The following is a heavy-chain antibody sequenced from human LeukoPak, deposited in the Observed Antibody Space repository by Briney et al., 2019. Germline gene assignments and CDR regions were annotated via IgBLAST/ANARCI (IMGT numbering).Heavy chain of an antibody. V-gene: IGHV4-31*03. CDR1: GGSISSGGYY. CDR3: ARGYYDTAMDV. CDR2: IYYSGST. Sequence: SETLSLTCTVSGGSISSGGYYWSWIRQHPGKGLEWIGYIYYSGSTYYNPSLKSRVSISVDTSKNQFSLKLSSVTAADTAVYYCARGYYDTAMDVWGQGTTVTVSS. D-gene: IGHD3-22*01. J-gene: IGHJ6*02.